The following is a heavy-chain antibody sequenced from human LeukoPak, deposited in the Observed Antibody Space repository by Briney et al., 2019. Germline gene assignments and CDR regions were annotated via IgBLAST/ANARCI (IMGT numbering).Heavy chain of an antibody. V-gene: IGHV4-39*07. Sequence: SETLSLTCAVSGASISGSGYYWGWIRQPPGKGLEWIGNIYSSGSTYYNASLQSRVTISVDTSKNQFSLKLSSVTAADTAVYYCARGVARSSKFHFSYYFDYWGQGTLVTVSS. J-gene: IGHJ4*02. CDR2: IYSSGST. D-gene: IGHD6-6*01. CDR3: ARGVARSSKFHFSYYFDY. CDR1: GASISGSGYY.